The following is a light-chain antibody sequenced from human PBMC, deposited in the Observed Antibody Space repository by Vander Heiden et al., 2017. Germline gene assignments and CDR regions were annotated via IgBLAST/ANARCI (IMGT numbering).Light chain of an antibody. J-gene: IGKJ2*01. CDR2: AAS. CDR1: QSISSY. Sequence: DIQMTQSPSSLSASVGDRVTITCRASQSISSYLNWYQQKPGKAPKLLIYAASSLQSGVPSRFSGSASGTDFTLTISMLHPEDFTTYYCQRCDSTPLTFGQGTKLEIK. V-gene: IGKV1-39*01. CDR3: QRCDSTPLT.